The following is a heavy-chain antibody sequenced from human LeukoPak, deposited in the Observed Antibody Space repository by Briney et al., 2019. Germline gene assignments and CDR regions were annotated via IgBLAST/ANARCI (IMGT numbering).Heavy chain of an antibody. J-gene: IGHJ4*02. V-gene: IGHV3-64D*06. CDR1: GFTFSTYV. D-gene: IGHD3/OR15-3a*01. CDR3: VRWTGY. Sequence: GGSLRLSCSVSGFTFSTYVMHWVRQAPGKGLEYVSAISSNGDNTYYADSVKGRFTISRDNSKNTLYLQMSSLRADDTAVYYCVRWTGYWGQGTLVTVSS. CDR2: ISSNGDNT.